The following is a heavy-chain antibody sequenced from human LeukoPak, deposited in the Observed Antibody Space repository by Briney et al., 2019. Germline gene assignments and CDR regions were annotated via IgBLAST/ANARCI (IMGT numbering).Heavy chain of an antibody. D-gene: IGHD3-22*01. Sequence: GGSLRLSCAASGFTFSSYAMHWVRQAPGKGLEWVAVISYDGSNKYYADSVKGRFTISRDNSKNTLYLQMNSLRAEDTAVYYCASTRGYYYDSSGYYNGGASDIWGQGTMVTVSS. CDR3: ASTRGYYYDSSGYYNGGASDI. J-gene: IGHJ3*02. V-gene: IGHV3-30-3*01. CDR2: ISYDGSNK. CDR1: GFTFSSYA.